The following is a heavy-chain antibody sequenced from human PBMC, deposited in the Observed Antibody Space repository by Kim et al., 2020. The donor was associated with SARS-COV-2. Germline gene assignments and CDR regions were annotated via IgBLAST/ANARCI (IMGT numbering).Heavy chain of an antibody. V-gene: IGHV4-39*01. Sequence: SETLSLTCTVSGGSISSSSYYWGWIRQPPGKGLEWIGSIYYSGSTYYNPSLKSRVTISVDTSKNQFSLKLSSVTAADTAVYYCARLGPSGSYHYYYGMDVWGQGTTVTVSS. CDR2: IYYSGST. CDR1: GGSISSSSYY. CDR3: ARLGPSGSYHYYYGMDV. D-gene: IGHD1-26*01. J-gene: IGHJ6*02.